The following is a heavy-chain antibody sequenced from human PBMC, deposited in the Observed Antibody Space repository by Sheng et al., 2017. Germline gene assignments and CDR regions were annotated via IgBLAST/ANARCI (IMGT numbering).Heavy chain of an antibody. D-gene: IGHD3-9*01. J-gene: IGHJ4*02. V-gene: IGHV4-34*01. CDR1: GGSFSGYY. Sequence: QVQLQQWGAGLLKPSETLSLTCAVYGGSFSGYYWSWIRQPPGKGLEWIGEINHSGSTNYNPSLKSRVTISVDTSKNQFSLKLSSVTAADTAVYYCARRGYDILTGYYMRGTRETGWTIDYWGQGNPGHRLL. CDR3: ARRGYDILTGYYMRGTRETGWTIDY. CDR2: INHSGST.